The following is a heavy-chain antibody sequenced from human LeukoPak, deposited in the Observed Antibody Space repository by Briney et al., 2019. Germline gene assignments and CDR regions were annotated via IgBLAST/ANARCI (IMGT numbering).Heavy chain of an antibody. V-gene: IGHV4-38-2*02. J-gene: IGHJ3*02. CDR2: IFTSGVISGNT. CDR3: ARDRYYYDTSGYYSAFET. CDR1: GYSISSGYY. D-gene: IGHD3-22*01. Sequence: SETLSLTCTVSGYSISSGYYWGWIRQPPGKGLEWIGRIFTSGVISGNTNYNPSLESRVTMSVDASKNQFSLKLTSVTAADTAIYYCARDRYYYDTSGYYSAFETWGQGIMVTVSS.